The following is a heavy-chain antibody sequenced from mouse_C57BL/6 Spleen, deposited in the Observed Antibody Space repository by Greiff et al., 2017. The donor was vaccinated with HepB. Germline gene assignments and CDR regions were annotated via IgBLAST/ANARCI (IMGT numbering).Heavy chain of an antibody. Sequence: VKLVESGAELVKPGASVKISCKASGYAFSSYWMNWVKQRPGKGLEWIGQIYPGDGDTNYNGKFKGKATLTADKSSSTAYMQLSSLTSEDSAVYICATREIYDGFYGGYWGQGTTLTVSS. CDR1: GYAFSSYW. CDR3: ATREIYDGFYGGY. J-gene: IGHJ2*01. V-gene: IGHV1-80*01. CDR2: IYPGDGDT. D-gene: IGHD2-3*01.